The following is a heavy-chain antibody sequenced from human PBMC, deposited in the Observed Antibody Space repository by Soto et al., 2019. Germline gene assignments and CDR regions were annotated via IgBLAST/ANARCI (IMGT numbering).Heavy chain of an antibody. CDR1: GFTFSSYG. J-gene: IGHJ4*02. CDR3: AKDLKNYASY. D-gene: IGHD1-7*01. V-gene: IGHV3-30*18. CDR2: ISYDGSNK. Sequence: PXGSLQLSCAASGFTFSSYGMHGVRQAPGKGLEWVAVISYDGSNKYYADSVKGRFTISRDNSKNTLYLQMNSLRAEDTAVYYCAKDLKNYASYWGQGTLVTVSS.